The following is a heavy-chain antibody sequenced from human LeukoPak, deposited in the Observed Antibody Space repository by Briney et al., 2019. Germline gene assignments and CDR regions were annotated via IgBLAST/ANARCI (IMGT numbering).Heavy chain of an antibody. V-gene: IGHV4-4*08. CDR2: IYSSGSA. CDR1: GGSISNYY. Sequence: SETLSLTCTVSGGSISNYYWSWIRQPPGKGLEWIGYIYSSGSATYNPSPTRRVTISGDTSKHQFPLHLSSVTAADTAFYYCARHSSDWYLVYWGQGTLVSVSS. D-gene: IGHD6-19*01. J-gene: IGHJ4*02. CDR3: ARHSSDWYLVY.